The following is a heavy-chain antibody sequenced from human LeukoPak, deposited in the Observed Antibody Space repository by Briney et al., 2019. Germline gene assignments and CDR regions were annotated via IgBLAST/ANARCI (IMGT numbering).Heavy chain of an antibody. V-gene: IGHV3-30-3*01. D-gene: IGHD6-6*01. J-gene: IGHJ3*02. Sequence: SGRSLRLSCAASGFTFSRYAMHWVRQAPGKGLEWVAVISYDGSNKYYADSVKGRFTISRDNSKNTLYLQMNSLRAEDTAVYYCARWIWQLAHPGAFDIWGQGTMVTVSS. CDR2: ISYDGSNK. CDR3: ARWIWQLAHPGAFDI. CDR1: GFTFSRYA.